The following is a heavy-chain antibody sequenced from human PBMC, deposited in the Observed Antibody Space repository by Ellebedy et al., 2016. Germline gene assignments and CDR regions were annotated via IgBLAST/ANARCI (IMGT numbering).Heavy chain of an antibody. V-gene: IGHV4-59*01. Sequence: SETLSLXXTVSGGSISSYYWSWIRQPPGKGLEWIGYIYYSGSTNYNPSLKSRVTISVDTSKNQFSLKLSSVTAADTAVYYCARAVGDGYDLDYWGQGILVTVSS. CDR2: IYYSGST. CDR1: GGSISSYY. D-gene: IGHD5-12*01. CDR3: ARAVGDGYDLDY. J-gene: IGHJ4*02.